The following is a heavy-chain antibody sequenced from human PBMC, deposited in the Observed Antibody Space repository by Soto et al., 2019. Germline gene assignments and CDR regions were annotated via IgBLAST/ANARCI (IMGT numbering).Heavy chain of an antibody. V-gene: IGHV1-2*02. CDR2: INPNSGGT. CDR1: GYTFTGYY. D-gene: IGHD3-22*01. J-gene: IGHJ4*02. Sequence: ASVKVSCKASGYTFTGYYMHWVRQAPGQGLEWMGWINPNSGGTNYAQKFQGRVTMTRDTSISTAYMELSRLRSDDTVVYYCARTYYYDSSGYGRKRPVDYWGQGTLVTVSS. CDR3: ARTYYYDSSGYGRKRPVDY.